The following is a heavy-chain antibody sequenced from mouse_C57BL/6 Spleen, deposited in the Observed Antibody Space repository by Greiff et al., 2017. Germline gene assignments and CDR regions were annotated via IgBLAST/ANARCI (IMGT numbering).Heavy chain of an antibody. CDR2: INPNNGGP. V-gene: IGHV1-22*01. Sequence: EVQLQPSGPELVKPGASVKMSCKASGYTFTDYNMHWVKQSHGKRLEWIGYINPNNGGPSYNQKFKGKATLTVNKASSTAYMELLSLTSEDSAVYYCANGVPNWSSGVDYGGQGTTRTVSS. D-gene: IGHD4-1*01. J-gene: IGHJ2*01. CDR3: ANGVPNWSSGVDY. CDR1: GYTFTDYN.